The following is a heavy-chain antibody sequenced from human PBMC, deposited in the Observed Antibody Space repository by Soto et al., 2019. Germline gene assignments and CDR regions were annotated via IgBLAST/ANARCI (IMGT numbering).Heavy chain of an antibody. CDR1: GFTFSSYS. J-gene: IGHJ3*02. V-gene: IGHV3-21*01. Sequence: GGSLRLSCAASGFTFSSYSMNWVRQAPGKGLEWVSSISSSSSYIYYADSVKGRFTISRDNAKNSLYLQMNSLRAEDTAVYYCARDITFWSGYFGVGAFDIWGQGTMVTVSS. CDR2: ISSSSSYI. D-gene: IGHD3-3*01. CDR3: ARDITFWSGYFGVGAFDI.